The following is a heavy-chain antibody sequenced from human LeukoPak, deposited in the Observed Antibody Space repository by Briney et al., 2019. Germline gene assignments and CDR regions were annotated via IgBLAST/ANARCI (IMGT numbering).Heavy chain of an antibody. Sequence: SGGSLRPSCAASGFSFSSYEMNWVRQAPGKGLEWVSYISGSGTTIYYADSVKGRFTISRDNAKNSLYLQMNSLRAEDTAVYYCARIRDDYNPLDYWGQGTLVTVSS. V-gene: IGHV3-48*03. CDR3: ARIRDDYNPLDY. CDR1: GFSFSSYE. J-gene: IGHJ4*02. CDR2: ISGSGTTI. D-gene: IGHD5-24*01.